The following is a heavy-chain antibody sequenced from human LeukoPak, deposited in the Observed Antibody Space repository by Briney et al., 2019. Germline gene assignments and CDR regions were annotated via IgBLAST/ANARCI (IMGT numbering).Heavy chain of an antibody. D-gene: IGHD5-24*01. CDR2: IIPIFGTA. CDR3: ARDSVRWLQYTFDY. J-gene: IGHJ4*02. V-gene: IGHV1-69*06. Sequence: ASVKVSCKASGGTFSSYAISWVRQAPGQGLEWMGGIIPIFGTANYAQKFQGRVTITADKSTSTAYMELSSLRSDDTAVYYCARDSVRWLQYTFDYWGQGTLVTVSS. CDR1: GGTFSSYA.